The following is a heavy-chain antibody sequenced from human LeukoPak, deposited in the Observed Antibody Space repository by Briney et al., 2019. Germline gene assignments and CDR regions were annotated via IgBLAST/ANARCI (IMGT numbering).Heavy chain of an antibody. Sequence: GRPLRLSCGASGFTFRTYAMHWVRQTPDKGLEWVAFMSSDGSNENYADSVKGRFTISRDNAKNSLYLQMDSLRVEDTAVYYCAKRADSSAHSFDYWGQGTLVTVSS. V-gene: IGHV3-30*18. CDR1: GFTFRTYA. CDR3: AKRADSSAHSFDY. CDR2: MSSDGSNE. J-gene: IGHJ4*02. D-gene: IGHD3-22*01.